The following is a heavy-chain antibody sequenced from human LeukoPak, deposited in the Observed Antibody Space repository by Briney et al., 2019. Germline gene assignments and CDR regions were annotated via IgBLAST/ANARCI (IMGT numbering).Heavy chain of an antibody. CDR3: ARHDAGIAARPFDN. CDR1: GVSISTYY. J-gene: IGHJ4*02. Sequence: SEPLSLLCTVSGVSISTYYWSWIRRPPGKGLEWIAYIHTSGPTNYNPSLKSRITISVDTSKNQFSLKLSSVTAADTAVYYCARHDAGIAARPFDNWGQGTLVTVSS. CDR2: IHTSGPT. D-gene: IGHD6-6*01. V-gene: IGHV4-4*09.